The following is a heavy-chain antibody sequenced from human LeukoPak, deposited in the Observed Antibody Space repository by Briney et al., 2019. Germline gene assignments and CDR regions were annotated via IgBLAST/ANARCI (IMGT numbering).Heavy chain of an antibody. Sequence: SVKVSCKASGGTFSSYAISWVRQAPGQGLEWMGGIIPIFGTANYAQKFQGRVTMTTDTSTSTAYMELSRLRSDDTAVYYCAKDSSIAARSRRRNWFDPWGQGTLVTVSS. CDR3: AKDSSIAARSRRRNWFDP. V-gene: IGHV1-69*05. CDR2: IIPIFGTA. CDR1: GGTFSSYA. J-gene: IGHJ5*02. D-gene: IGHD6-6*01.